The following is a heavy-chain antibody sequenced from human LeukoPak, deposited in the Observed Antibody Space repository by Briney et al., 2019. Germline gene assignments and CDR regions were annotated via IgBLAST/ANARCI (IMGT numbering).Heavy chain of an antibody. CDR2: IIPILGIA. CDR1: GGTFSSYA. D-gene: IGHD4-17*01. Sequence: SVKVSCKASGGTFSSYAISWVRQAPGQGLEWMGRIIPILGIANYAQKFQGRVTITADKSTSTAYMELSSLRSEDTAVYYCARTDDYGDYVFLGVWGQGTMVTVSS. V-gene: IGHV1-69*04. CDR3: ARTDDYGDYVFLGV. J-gene: IGHJ3*01.